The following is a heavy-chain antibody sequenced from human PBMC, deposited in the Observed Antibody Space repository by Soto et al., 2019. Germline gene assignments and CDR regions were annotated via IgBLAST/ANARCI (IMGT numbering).Heavy chain of an antibody. J-gene: IGHJ6*02. Sequence: ASVKVSCKASGYTFTSYGTSWVRQAPGQGLEWMGWISAYNGNTNYAQKLQGRVTMTTDTSTSTAYMELRSLRSDDTAVYYCARVRIAAAGSYGMDVWGQGTTVTVSS. CDR3: ARVRIAAAGSYGMDV. D-gene: IGHD6-13*01. V-gene: IGHV1-18*04. CDR1: GYTFTSYG. CDR2: ISAYNGNT.